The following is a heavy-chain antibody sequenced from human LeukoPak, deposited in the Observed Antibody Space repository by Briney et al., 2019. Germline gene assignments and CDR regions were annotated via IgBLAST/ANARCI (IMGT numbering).Heavy chain of an antibody. CDR3: ATGPLGGSYLEYYFDY. CDR2: FDPEDGET. CDR1: GYTLTELS. J-gene: IGHJ4*02. Sequence: GASVNVSCKVSGYTLTELSMHWVRQAPGKGLEWMGGFDPEDGETIYAQKFQGRVTMTEDTSTDTAYMELSSLRSEDTAVYYCATGPLGGSYLEYYFDYWGQGTLVTVSS. D-gene: IGHD3-10*01. V-gene: IGHV1-24*01.